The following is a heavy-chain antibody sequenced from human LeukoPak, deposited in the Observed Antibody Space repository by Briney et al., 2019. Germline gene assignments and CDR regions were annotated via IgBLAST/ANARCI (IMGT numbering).Heavy chain of an antibody. D-gene: IGHD4-17*01. CDR3: AKDPNGEYVGAFDF. CDR1: GLTFSDYA. CDR2: IFASGGDT. Sequence: GGSLRLSCAASGLTFSDYAMMWVRQAPGKGLEWVSAIFASGGDTKYADSVRGRVTISRDNYRNTLFLQMNSLTAEDTGVYYCAKDPNGEYVGAFDFWGQGTMVTVSS. J-gene: IGHJ3*01. V-gene: IGHV3-23*01.